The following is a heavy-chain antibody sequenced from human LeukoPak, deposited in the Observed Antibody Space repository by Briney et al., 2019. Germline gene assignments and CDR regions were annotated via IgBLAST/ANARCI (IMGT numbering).Heavy chain of an antibody. D-gene: IGHD4-17*01. V-gene: IGHV1-18*01. CDR3: ARDGVYGDYPSYRY. CDR1: GYTFTSYG. CDR2: ISAYNGNT. J-gene: IGHJ4*02. Sequence: GASVKVSCKASGYTFTSYGISWVRQAPGQGLEWMGWISAYNGNTNYAEKLQGRVTMTTDTSTSTAYMELRSLRSDNTAVYYCARDGVYGDYPSYRYWGQGTLVTVSS.